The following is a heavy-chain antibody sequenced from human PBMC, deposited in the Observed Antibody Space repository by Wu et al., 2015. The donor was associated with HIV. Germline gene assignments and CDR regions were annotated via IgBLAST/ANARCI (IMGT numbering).Heavy chain of an antibody. D-gene: IGHD3-10*01. CDR3: ALKGRAELGGNYYYYMDV. CDR1: GGTFSTHA. V-gene: IGHV1-69*01. CDR2: IIPLFGSA. Sequence: HLVQTGAEVKKPGSSVKVSCKASGGTFSTHAISWVRQAPGQGLEWMGGIIPLFGSANYAQKFQGRVTITADEATTTAYMEFSRLRSDDTAIYYCALKGRAELGGNYYYYMDVWGEGTAVTVSS. J-gene: IGHJ6*03.